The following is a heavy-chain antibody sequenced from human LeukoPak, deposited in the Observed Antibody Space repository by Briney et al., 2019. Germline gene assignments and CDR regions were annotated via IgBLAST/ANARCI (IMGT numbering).Heavy chain of an antibody. D-gene: IGHD6-6*01. CDR1: GFTFSDSA. Sequence: GGFLRLSCAASGFTFSDSAMHWVRQASGKGLEWVGRIRSKANSYATAYAASVKGRFTISRDDSKNTAYLQMNSLRTEDTAVYYCTRHSVEYHGDYWGQGTLVTVSS. CDR3: TRHSVEYHGDY. CDR2: IRSKANSYAT. J-gene: IGHJ4*02. V-gene: IGHV3-73*01.